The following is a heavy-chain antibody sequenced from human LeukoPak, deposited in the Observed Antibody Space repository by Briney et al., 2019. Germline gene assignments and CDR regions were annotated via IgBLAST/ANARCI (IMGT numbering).Heavy chain of an antibody. Sequence: GGSLRLSCATSGFTFSDHYLDWARQAPGKGLEWVGRSRNKAQRYTTEYAASVKGRFSISRDDSKNSLYLEMNSLKAEDTAVYYCTITLWDLKLESWGQGTLVTVSP. CDR3: TITLWDLKLES. CDR2: SRNKAQRYTT. D-gene: IGHD1-26*01. V-gene: IGHV3-72*01. J-gene: IGHJ5*01. CDR1: GFTFSDHY.